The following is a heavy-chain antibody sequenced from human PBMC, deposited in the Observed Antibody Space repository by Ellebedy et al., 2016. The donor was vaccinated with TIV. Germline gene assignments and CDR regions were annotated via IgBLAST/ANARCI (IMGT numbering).Heavy chain of an antibody. CDR2: ISGSGGNT. Sequence: GGSLRLSCAASGFTFSSYAMSWVRQAPGKGLEWVSEISGSGGNTYYADSVKGRFTISRDNSKNMLYLQMNSLRAEDTAVYYCVRLGDKKAWNGDYWGQGTLVTVSS. D-gene: IGHD1-1*01. J-gene: IGHJ4*02. CDR3: VRLGDKKAWNGDY. V-gene: IGHV3-23*01. CDR1: GFTFSSYA.